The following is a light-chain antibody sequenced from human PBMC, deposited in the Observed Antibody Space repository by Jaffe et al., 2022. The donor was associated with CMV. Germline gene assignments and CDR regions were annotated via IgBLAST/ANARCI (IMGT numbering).Light chain of an antibody. Sequence: QSVLTQPASVSGSPGQSITISCTGTISDVFGFNDVSWYQQHPGKAPKLLIYAVSHRPSGVSNRFSGSKSGTTASLTVSGLQAEDQADYYCCSYTSYNTGVFGTGTKVTVL. CDR2: AVS. CDR1: ISDVFGFND. CDR3: CSYTSYNTGV. V-gene: IGLV2-14*03. J-gene: IGLJ1*01.